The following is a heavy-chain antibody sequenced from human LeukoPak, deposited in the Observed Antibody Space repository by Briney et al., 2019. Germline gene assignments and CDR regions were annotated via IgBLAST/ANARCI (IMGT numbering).Heavy chain of an antibody. CDR2: ISGSGGST. V-gene: IGHV3-23*01. J-gene: IGHJ6*02. D-gene: IGHD2-2*01. Sequence: GGSLRLSCAASGFTFSSYAVSWVRQAPGKGLEWVSAISGSGGSTYYADSVKGRFTISRDNSKNTLYLQMNSLRAEDTAVYYCAKRYCSSSRCGYHCCYGMDVWGQGTTVTVS. CDR3: AKRYCSSSRCGYHCCYGMDV. CDR1: GFTFSSYA.